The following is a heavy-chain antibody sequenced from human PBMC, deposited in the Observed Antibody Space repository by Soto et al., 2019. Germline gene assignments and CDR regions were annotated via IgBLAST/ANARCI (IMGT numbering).Heavy chain of an antibody. Sequence: ASVKVSCKASGYTFTSYDINWVRQAPGQRLEWIRWINAGNGNTKYSQKFQGRVTITRDTSASTAYMELSSLRSEDTAVYYCARTSGYYFFDYCGQGTLVTVSS. J-gene: IGHJ4*02. CDR2: INAGNGNT. V-gene: IGHV1-3*01. CDR3: ARTSGYYFFDY. D-gene: IGHD3-3*01. CDR1: GYTFTSYD.